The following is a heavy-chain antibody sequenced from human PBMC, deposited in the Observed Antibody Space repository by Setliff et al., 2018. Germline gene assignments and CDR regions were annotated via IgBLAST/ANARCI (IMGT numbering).Heavy chain of an antibody. CDR3: AKDRVPDGIWDFDS. CDR2: IGTSDGDT. V-gene: IGHV3-23*01. CDR1: GFTFSTYA. J-gene: IGHJ5*01. D-gene: IGHD1-20*01. Sequence: GGSLRLSCRASGFTFSTYAMSWVRLPLGKGLEWVSGIGTSDGDTYYGASVKGRFVISRDDSKNTLYLQMNSLRAEDTALYHCAKDRVPDGIWDFDSWGPGTLVTVSS.